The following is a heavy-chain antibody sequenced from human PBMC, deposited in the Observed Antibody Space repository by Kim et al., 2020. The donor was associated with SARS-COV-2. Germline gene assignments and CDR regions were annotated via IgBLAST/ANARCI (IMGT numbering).Heavy chain of an antibody. CDR2: INHSGST. D-gene: IGHD3-3*01. CDR1: GGSFSGYY. CDR3: ARGVGYPYHPGTIFGVHAFDI. J-gene: IGHJ3*02. Sequence: SETLSLTCAVYGGSFSGYYWSWIRQPPGKGLEWIGEINHSGSTNYNPSLKSRVTISVDTSKNQFSLKLSSVTAADTAVYYCARGVGYPYHPGTIFGVHAFDIWGQGTMVTVSS. V-gene: IGHV4-34*01.